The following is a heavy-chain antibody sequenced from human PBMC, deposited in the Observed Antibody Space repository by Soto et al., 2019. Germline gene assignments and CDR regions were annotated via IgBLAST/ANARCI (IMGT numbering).Heavy chain of an antibody. Sequence: ASVKVSCKASGYTFTSYCISWVRQAPGQGLEWMGWISAYNGNTNYAQKLQGRVTMTTDTSTSTAYMELRSLRSDDTAVYYCARDIGWLFGYYYGMDVWGQGTTVTVSS. V-gene: IGHV1-18*01. D-gene: IGHD3-10*02. CDR1: GYTFTSYC. CDR2: ISAYNGNT. CDR3: ARDIGWLFGYYYGMDV. J-gene: IGHJ6*02.